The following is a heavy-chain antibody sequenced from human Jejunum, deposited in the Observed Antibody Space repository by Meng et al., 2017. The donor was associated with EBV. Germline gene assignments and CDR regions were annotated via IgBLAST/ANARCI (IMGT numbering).Heavy chain of an antibody. CDR1: GYSLPELP. D-gene: IGHD3-3*01. J-gene: IGHJ4*02. CDR3: ATAHGFTIFGVAYYFDY. CDR2: FDPEDGET. Sequence: QIEAGAGGKKAGSSVKCSCKGSGYSLPELPMHWVRQAPGKGLEWMGGFDPEDGETIYAQKFQGKVTMTEDTSTDTAYMELSSLRSEDTAVYYCATAHGFTIFGVAYYFDYWGQGTLVTVSS. V-gene: IGHV1-24*01.